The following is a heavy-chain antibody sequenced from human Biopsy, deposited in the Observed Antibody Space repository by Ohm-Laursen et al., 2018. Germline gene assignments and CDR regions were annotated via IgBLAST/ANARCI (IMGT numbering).Heavy chain of an antibody. V-gene: IGHV3-9*01. CDR3: AKDRYPSSWHYYYGMDV. J-gene: IGHJ6*02. Sequence: SLTLSFTSPVSSFSVYANYWVRQVPGKGLELVSGISSNSDGIGYANSAKGRFTITSDNAKISLYLQMNSLRSEDTALYYCAKDRYPSSWHYYYGMDVWGQGTPVTVSS. CDR2: ISSNSDGI. D-gene: IGHD6-13*01. CDR1: VSSFSVYA.